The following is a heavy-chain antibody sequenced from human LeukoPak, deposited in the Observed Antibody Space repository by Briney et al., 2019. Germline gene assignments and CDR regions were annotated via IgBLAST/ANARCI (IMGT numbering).Heavy chain of an antibody. J-gene: IGHJ6*03. CDR2: ISYDGSNK. CDR1: GFTFSSYA. Sequence: GGSLRLSCAASGFTFSSYAMHWVRQAPGKGLEWVAVISYDGSNKYYADSVKGRFTISRDNSKNTLYLQMNSLRAEDTAVYYCARDGRFVVVPAAPYYYYYYMDVWGKGTTVTVSS. CDR3: ARDGRFVVVPAAPYYYYYYMDV. V-gene: IGHV3-30-3*01. D-gene: IGHD2-2*01.